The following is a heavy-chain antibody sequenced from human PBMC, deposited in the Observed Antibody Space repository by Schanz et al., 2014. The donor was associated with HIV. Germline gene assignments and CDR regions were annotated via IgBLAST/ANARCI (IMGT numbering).Heavy chain of an antibody. CDR3: ARSSDYYYGMDV. Sequence: VQLVESGGGVVQPGRSLRLSCAASGFTFSTYGMHWVRQGPGKGLEWVSGISWNSGSIGYADSVKGRFTISRDNAKNSLYLQMNSLRAEDTAVYYCARSSDYYYGMDVWGQGTTVTVSS. V-gene: IGHV3-48*04. CDR1: GFTFSTYG. CDR2: ISWNSGSI. J-gene: IGHJ6*02.